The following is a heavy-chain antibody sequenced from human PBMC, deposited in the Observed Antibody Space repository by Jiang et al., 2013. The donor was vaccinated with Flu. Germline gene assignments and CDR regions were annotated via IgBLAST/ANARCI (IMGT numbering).Heavy chain of an antibody. Sequence: SRVTISVDTSKNQFSLKLSSVTAADTAVYYCAVGSTGGWKGWYYMDVWGKGTTVTVSS. D-gene: IGHD1-1*01. V-gene: IGHV4-34*01. CDR3: AVGSTGGWKGWYYMDV. J-gene: IGHJ6*03.